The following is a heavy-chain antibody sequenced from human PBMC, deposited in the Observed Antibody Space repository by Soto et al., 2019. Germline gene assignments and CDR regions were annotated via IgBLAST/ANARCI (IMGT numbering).Heavy chain of an antibody. Sequence: PSETLSLTCTVSGGSISSSSYYWGWIRQPPGKGLEWIGSIYYSGSTYYNPSLKSRVTISVDTSKNQFSLKLSSVTAADTAVYYCARHYYDSGGYDNYYYYGMDVWGQGTTVTVSS. CDR3: ARHYYDSGGYDNYYYYGMDV. CDR2: IYYSGST. V-gene: IGHV4-39*01. D-gene: IGHD3-22*01. J-gene: IGHJ6*02. CDR1: GGSISSSSYY.